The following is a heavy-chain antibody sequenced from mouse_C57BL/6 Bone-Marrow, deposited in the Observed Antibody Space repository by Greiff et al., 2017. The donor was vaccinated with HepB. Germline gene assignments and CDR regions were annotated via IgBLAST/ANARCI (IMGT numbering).Heavy chain of an antibody. J-gene: IGHJ4*01. V-gene: IGHV1-81*01. Sequence: VQLQQSGAELARPGASVKLSCKASGYTFTSYGISWVKQRTGQGLEWIGEIYPRSGNTYYNEKFKGKATLTADKSSSTAYMELRSLTSEDSAVYFCARSGQFITTVVAKGYYAMDYWGQGTSVTVSS. CDR2: IYPRSGNT. D-gene: IGHD1-1*01. CDR1: GYTFTSYG. CDR3: ARSGQFITTVVAKGYYAMDY.